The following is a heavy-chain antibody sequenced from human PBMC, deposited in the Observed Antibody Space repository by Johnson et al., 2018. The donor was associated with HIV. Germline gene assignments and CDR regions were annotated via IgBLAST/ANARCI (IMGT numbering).Heavy chain of an antibody. CDR2: ISYDGSNK. Sequence: QVQLVESGGGLVQPGGSLRLSFAASGFTFSSYVMHWVRHSQGKGLAWVAVISYDGSNKYYDDSVKGRFTISRDNSKNTLYVQMNSLRGEDTAVYYCAKTEMVTFGGVIVLGWALDIWGQGTMVTVSS. J-gene: IGHJ3*02. V-gene: IGHV3-30-3*02. CDR1: GFTFSSYV. CDR3: AKTEMVTFGGVIVLGWALDI. D-gene: IGHD3-16*02.